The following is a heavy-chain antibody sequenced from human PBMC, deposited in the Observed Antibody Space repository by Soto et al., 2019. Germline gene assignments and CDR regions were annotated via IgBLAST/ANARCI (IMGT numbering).Heavy chain of an antibody. CDR2: ISSSSSYI. D-gene: IGHD6-13*01. Sequence: EVQLVESGGGLVKPGGSLRLSCAASGFTFSSYSMNWVRQAPGKGLEWVSSISSSSSYIYYADSVKGRFTISRDNAKNSLYLQMNSLRAEDTAVYYCARDPGSWHIIYYFDYWGQGTLVTVSS. CDR1: GFTFSSYS. CDR3: ARDPGSWHIIYYFDY. V-gene: IGHV3-21*01. J-gene: IGHJ4*02.